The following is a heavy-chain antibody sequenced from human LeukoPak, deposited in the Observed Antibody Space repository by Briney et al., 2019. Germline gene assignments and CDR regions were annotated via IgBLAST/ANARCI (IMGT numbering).Heavy chain of an antibody. Sequence: GGSLRLSCAASGFTFSSYAMHWVRQAPGKGLEYVSAISSNGGSTYYANSVKGRFTISRDNAKNSLYLQMNSLRAEDTAVYYCASIGYCSSTSCPASYYMDVWGKGTTVTVSS. D-gene: IGHD2-2*01. CDR1: GFTFSSYA. CDR2: ISSNGGST. V-gene: IGHV3-64*01. CDR3: ASIGYCSSTSCPASYYMDV. J-gene: IGHJ6*03.